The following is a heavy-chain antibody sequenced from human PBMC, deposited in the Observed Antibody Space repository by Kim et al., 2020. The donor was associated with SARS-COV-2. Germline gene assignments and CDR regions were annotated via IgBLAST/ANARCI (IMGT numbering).Heavy chain of an antibody. CDR2: ST. V-gene: IGHV4-31*02. Sequence: STYYNPSLKSRVTISVDTSKNQFSLKLSSVTAADTAVYYCARGRRYGMDVWGQGTTVTVSS. CDR3: ARGRRYGMDV. J-gene: IGHJ6*02.